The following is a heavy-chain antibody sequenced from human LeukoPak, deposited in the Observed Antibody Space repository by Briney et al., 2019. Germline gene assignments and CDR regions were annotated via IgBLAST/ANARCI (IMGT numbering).Heavy chain of an antibody. CDR1: GGSISSYY. CDR3: ARGGGAYCSSTSCYAGVNWFDP. CDR2: IYYSGST. D-gene: IGHD2-2*01. J-gene: IGHJ5*02. Sequence: SETLSLICTVSGGSISSYYWSWIRQPPGKGLEWIGYIYYSGSTNYNPSLKSRVTISVDTSKNQFSLKLSSVTAADTAVYYCARGGGAYCSSTSCYAGVNWFDPWGQGTLVTVSS. V-gene: IGHV4-59*01.